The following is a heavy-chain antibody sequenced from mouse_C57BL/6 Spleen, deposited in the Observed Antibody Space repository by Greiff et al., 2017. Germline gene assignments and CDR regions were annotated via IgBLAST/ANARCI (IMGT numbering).Heavy chain of an antibody. CDR2: ISYDGSN. Sequence: EVKLVESGPGLVKPSQSLSLTCSVTGYSITSGYYWNWIRQFPGNKLEWMGYISYDGSNNYNPSLKNRISITRDTSKNQFFLKLNSVTTEDTATYYCARDGSSPLDYWGQGTTLTVSS. V-gene: IGHV3-6*01. D-gene: IGHD1-1*01. CDR1: GYSITSGYY. CDR3: ARDGSSPLDY. J-gene: IGHJ2*01.